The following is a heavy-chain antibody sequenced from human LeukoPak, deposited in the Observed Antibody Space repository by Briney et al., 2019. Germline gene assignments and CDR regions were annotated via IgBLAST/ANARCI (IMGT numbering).Heavy chain of an antibody. CDR1: GITLSNYG. Sequence: GGSLRLSCRVSGITLSNYGMSWVRQAPGKGLEWVAGISGSGGSTNYADSVKGRVTISRDNPKNTLYLQMNSLRAEDTAVYFCAKRGVVIRVILVGFHKEAYYFDSWGQGALVTVSS. V-gene: IGHV3-23*01. CDR3: AKRGVVIRVILVGFHKEAYYFDS. J-gene: IGHJ4*02. CDR2: ISGSGGST. D-gene: IGHD3-22*01.